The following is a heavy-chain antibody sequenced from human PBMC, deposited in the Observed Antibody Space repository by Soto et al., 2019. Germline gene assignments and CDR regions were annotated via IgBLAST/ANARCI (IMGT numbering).Heavy chain of an antibody. CDR1: GGTFSSYT. Sequence: QVQLVQSGAEVKKPGSSVKVSCKASGGTFSSYTISWVRQAPGQGLEWMGRIIPILGIANYAQKFQGRVPSTAAHSTSVAYQRLSSLRSEDTAVYYCARVAQLRQFDYWGQGTLVTVSS. J-gene: IGHJ4*02. D-gene: IGHD1-26*01. CDR2: IIPILGIA. CDR3: ARVAQLRQFDY. V-gene: IGHV1-69*02.